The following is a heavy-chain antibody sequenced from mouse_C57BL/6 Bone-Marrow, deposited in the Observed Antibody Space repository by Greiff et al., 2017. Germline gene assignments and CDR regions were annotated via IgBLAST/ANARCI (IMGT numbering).Heavy chain of an antibody. V-gene: IGHV1-63*01. CDR2: IYPGGGYT. D-gene: IGHD2-3*01. J-gene: IGHJ3*01. Sequence: QVHVKQSGAELVRPGTSVKMSCKASGYTFTNYWIGWAKQRPGHGLEWIGDIYPGGGYTNYNEKFKGKATLTADKSSSTTYMQVSSLTSEDSAIYYCARDGYYAGFAYWGQGTLVTVSA. CDR1: GYTFTNYW. CDR3: ARDGYYAGFAY.